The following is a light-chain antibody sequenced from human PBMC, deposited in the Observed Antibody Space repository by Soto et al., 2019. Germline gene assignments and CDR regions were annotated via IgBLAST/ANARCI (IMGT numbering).Light chain of an antibody. CDR2: GAS. CDR1: QSVSTSQ. V-gene: IGKV3-20*01. Sequence: EIVLTQSPGTLSLSPGERATLSCRASQSVSTSQLAWHQQKPGQAPRLLIYGASTRATGIPDRFSGSGSWTDFTLTICGLEPEDFAVDYCEPYVSSQITFGQGTRLLIK. J-gene: IGKJ5*01. CDR3: EPYVSSQIT.